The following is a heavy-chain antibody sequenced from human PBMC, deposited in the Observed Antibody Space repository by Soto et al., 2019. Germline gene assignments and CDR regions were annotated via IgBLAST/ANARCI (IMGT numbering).Heavy chain of an antibody. CDR2: ISGSGGST. J-gene: IGHJ4*02. V-gene: IGHV3-23*01. CDR1: GFTFSSYA. D-gene: IGHD3-16*01. Sequence: EVQLLESGGGLVQPGGSLRLSCAASGFTFSSYAMSWVRQAPGKGLEWVSAISGSGGSTYYADSVKGRFTISRDNSKNTLYLQMNSLRAEDTDVYYCARVAAVWGTPFDYWGQGTLVTVSS. CDR3: ARVAAVWGTPFDY.